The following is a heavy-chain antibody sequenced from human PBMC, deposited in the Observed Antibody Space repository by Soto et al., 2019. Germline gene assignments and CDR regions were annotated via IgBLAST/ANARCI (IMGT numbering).Heavy chain of an antibody. Sequence: GASVKVSCKASGYTFTGYYMHWVRQAPGQGLEWMGWINHNSGGTNDAQKFQGWVTMTRDTSISTTYRELSRLRSDDTAVYYCARGEYSGYVFDFWGQGTLVTVSS. V-gene: IGHV1-2*04. CDR2: INHNSGGT. J-gene: IGHJ4*02. CDR1: GYTFTGYY. D-gene: IGHD5-12*01. CDR3: ARGEYSGYVFDF.